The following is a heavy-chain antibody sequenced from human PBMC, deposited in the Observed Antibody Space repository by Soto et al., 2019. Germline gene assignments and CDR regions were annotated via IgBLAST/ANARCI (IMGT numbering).Heavy chain of an antibody. D-gene: IGHD6-25*01. J-gene: IGHJ4*02. CDR1: GGSISSYY. CDR2: IYYSGST. Sequence: QVQLQESGPGLVKPSETLSLTCTVSGGSISSYYWSWIRQPPGKGLEWIGYIYYSGSTNYNPSLKIRVTISVDTSKNQFSLKLSSVTAADTAVYYCARDHPAANWGQGTLVTVSS. CDR3: ARDHPAAN. V-gene: IGHV4-59*01.